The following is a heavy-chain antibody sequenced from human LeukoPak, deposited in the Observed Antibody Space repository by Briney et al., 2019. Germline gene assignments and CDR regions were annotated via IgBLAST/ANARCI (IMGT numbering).Heavy chain of an antibody. CDR3: ARNAVVVGSAFDI. J-gene: IGHJ3*02. Sequence: ASXKVSCKASGYTFTSYYMHWVRQAPGQGLEWMGIINPSGGSTSYAQKFQGRVTMTRDTSTSTVYMELSSLRSEDTAVYYCARNAVVVGSAFDIWGQGTMVTVSS. CDR1: GYTFTSYY. CDR2: INPSGGST. D-gene: IGHD2-15*01. V-gene: IGHV1-46*01.